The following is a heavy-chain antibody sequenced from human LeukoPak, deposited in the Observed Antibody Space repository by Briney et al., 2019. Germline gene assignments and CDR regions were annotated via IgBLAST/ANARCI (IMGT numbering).Heavy chain of an antibody. Sequence: QAGGSLRLSCAASGFTFSSYWMSWVRQAPGKGLEWVANIKQDGSEKYYVDSVKGRFTISRDNAKNSLYLQMNSLRAEDTAVYYCARGLFPPWWELLTPSDGYYFDYWGQGTLVTVSS. CDR1: GFTFSSYW. CDR3: ARGLFPPWWELLTPSDGYYFDY. D-gene: IGHD1-26*01. J-gene: IGHJ4*02. CDR2: IKQDGSEK. V-gene: IGHV3-7*01.